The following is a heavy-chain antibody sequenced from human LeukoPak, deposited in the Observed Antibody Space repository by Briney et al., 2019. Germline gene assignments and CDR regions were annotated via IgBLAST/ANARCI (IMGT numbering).Heavy chain of an antibody. CDR3: ARDAKLLWFGEETGMDV. D-gene: IGHD3-10*01. V-gene: IGHV3-30-3*01. J-gene: IGHJ6*02. CDR2: ISYDGSNK. Sequence: GGSLRLSCAASGFTFSSYAMHWVRQAPGKGLEWVAVISYDGSNKYYADSVKGRFTISRDNSKNTLYLQMNSLRAEDTAVYYCARDAKLLWFGEETGMDVWGQGTTVTVSS. CDR1: GFTFSSYA.